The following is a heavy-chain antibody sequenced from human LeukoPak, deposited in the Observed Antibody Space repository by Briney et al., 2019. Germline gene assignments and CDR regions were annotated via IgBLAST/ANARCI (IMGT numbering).Heavy chain of an antibody. V-gene: IGHV1-69*01. CDR2: IIPIFGTA. CDR1: GGTFSSYA. J-gene: IGHJ5*02. CDR3: ARVLLEGYNWFDP. Sequence: SVKVSCKASGGTFSSYAISWVRQAPGQGLEWMGGIIPIFGTANYAQKFQGRVTITADESTSTAYMELSSLRSKDTAVYYCARVLLEGYNWFDPWGQGTLVTVSS.